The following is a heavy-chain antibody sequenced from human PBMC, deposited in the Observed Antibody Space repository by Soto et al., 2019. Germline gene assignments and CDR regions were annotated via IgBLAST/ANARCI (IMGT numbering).Heavy chain of an antibody. D-gene: IGHD3-10*01. CDR2: INHSGST. CDR3: ARLPGRQRTVRGVIIRAFDI. Sequence: SETLSLTCAVYGGSFSGYYWSWIRQPPGKGLEWIGEINHSGSTNYSPSLKSRVTISVDTSKNQFSLKLSSVTAADTAVYYCARLPGRQRTVRGVIIRAFDIWGQGTMVTVSS. V-gene: IGHV4-34*01. CDR1: GGSFSGYY. J-gene: IGHJ3*02.